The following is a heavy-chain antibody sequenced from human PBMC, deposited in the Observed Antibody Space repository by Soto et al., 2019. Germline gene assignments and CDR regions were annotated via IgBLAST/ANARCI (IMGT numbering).Heavy chain of an antibody. J-gene: IGHJ6*02. CDR1: GFNFNDYG. CDR2: ISWNSVSI. V-gene: IGHV3-9*01. Sequence: SLRLSCAASGFNFNDYGIRFCRQSPFKCREWVSSISWNSVSIGYADSVKGRFTISRDNAKNSLYLQMNSLRAEDTALYYCAKDMENGYNPYYYYGMDVWGQGTTVTVSS. D-gene: IGHD3-10*01. CDR3: AKDMENGYNPYYYYGMDV.